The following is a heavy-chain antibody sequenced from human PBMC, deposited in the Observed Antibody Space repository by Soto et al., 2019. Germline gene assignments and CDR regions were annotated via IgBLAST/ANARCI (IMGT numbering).Heavy chain of an antibody. V-gene: IGHV5-51*01. D-gene: IGHD6-13*01. Sequence: GESLKISCQGSGYRFSTDWIHWVRQLPGKVLESVGIIYPADSDTRYSPSFQGQVTISADKTISTTYLQWSSLKASDTAMYFCARRYIAAPATALDLWGQGTPVTVS. J-gene: IGHJ5*02. CDR3: ARRYIAAPATALDL. CDR2: IYPADSDT. CDR1: GYRFSTDW.